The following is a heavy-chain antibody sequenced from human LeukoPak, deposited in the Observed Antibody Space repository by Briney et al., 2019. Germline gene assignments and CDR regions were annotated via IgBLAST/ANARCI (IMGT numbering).Heavy chain of an antibody. CDR3: ANSPGGLRYFDWFPRITHEGAFDI. D-gene: IGHD3-9*01. V-gene: IGHV3-23*01. Sequence: GGSLRLPCAASGFTFSSYAMSWVRQAPGKGLEWVSAISGSGGSTYYADSVKGRFTISRDNSKNTLYLQMNSLRAEDTAVYYCANSPGGLRYFDWFPRITHEGAFDIWGQGTMVTVSS. CDR2: ISGSGGST. J-gene: IGHJ3*02. CDR1: GFTFSSYA.